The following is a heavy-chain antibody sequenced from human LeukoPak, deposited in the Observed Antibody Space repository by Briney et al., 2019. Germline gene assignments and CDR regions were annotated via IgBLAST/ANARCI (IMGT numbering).Heavy chain of an antibody. J-gene: IGHJ4*02. Sequence: GSLRLSCAASGFTVSSNYMSWVRQAPGKGLEWIGEINHSGRTNYNPSLKSRVTISVDTSKNQFSLNLSSVTAADTAVYYCARAPWSGSYYGYWGQGTLVTVSS. CDR1: GFTVSSNY. D-gene: IGHD1-26*01. CDR2: INHSGRT. CDR3: ARAPWSGSYYGY. V-gene: IGHV4-34*01.